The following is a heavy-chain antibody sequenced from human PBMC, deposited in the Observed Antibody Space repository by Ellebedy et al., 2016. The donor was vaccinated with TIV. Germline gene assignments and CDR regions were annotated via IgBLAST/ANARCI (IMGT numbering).Heavy chain of an antibody. CDR2: INPTGCSQ. J-gene: IGHJ4*02. CDR1: GYTFTSYH. Sequence: AASVKVSCKASGYTFTSYHIYWLRQAPGQGLEWMGIINPTGCSQSYAQKFQGRVTMSRDTSTSTVYMELSSLRSEDTAVYYCARNKAATSGSSSPGYDYWGQGTLVTVSS. D-gene: IGHD3-10*01. CDR3: ARNKAATSGSSSPGYDY. V-gene: IGHV1-46*01.